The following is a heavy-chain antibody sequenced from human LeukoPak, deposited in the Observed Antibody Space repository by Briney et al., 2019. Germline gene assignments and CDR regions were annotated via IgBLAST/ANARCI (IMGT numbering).Heavy chain of an antibody. J-gene: IGHJ6*03. CDR1: GFTFSYYW. CDR3: ARMRSGGYYYYYYYMDV. V-gene: IGHV4-34*12. CDR2: IFYSGST. D-gene: IGHD1-26*01. Sequence: GSLRLSCAASGFTFSYYWMSWVRQSPGKGLEWIGSIFYSGSTNYNPSLKSRVTISVDTSKNQFSLKLSSVTAADTAVYYCARMRSGGYYYYYYYMDVWGKGTTVTISS.